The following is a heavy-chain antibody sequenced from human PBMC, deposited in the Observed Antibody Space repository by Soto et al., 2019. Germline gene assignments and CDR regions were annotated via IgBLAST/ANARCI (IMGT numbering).Heavy chain of an antibody. CDR2: INPSGGST. CDR3: ARGGQQLVWVSWFDP. V-gene: IGHV1-46*01. Sequence: ASVKVSCKASGYTFTSYYMHWVRQAPRQGLEWMGIINPSGGSTSYAQKFQGRVTMTRDTSTSTVYMELSSLRSEDTAVYYCARGGQQLVWVSWFDPWGQGTLVTVSS. CDR1: GYTFTSYY. J-gene: IGHJ5*02. D-gene: IGHD6-13*01.